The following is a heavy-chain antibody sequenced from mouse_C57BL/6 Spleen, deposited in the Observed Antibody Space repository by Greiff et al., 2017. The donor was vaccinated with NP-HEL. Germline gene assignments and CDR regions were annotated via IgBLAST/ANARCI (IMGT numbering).Heavy chain of an antibody. V-gene: IGHV1-64*01. CDR3: ARGALYYYGSSYSYWYFDV. D-gene: IGHD1-1*01. CDR1: GYTFTSYW. CDR2: IHPNSGST. Sequence: QVQLQQPGAELVKPGASVKLSCKASGYTFTSYWMHWVKQRPGQGLEWIGMIHPNSGSTNYNEKFKSKATLTVDKSSSTAYMQLSSLTSEDSAVYYWARGALYYYGSSYSYWYFDVWGTGTTVTVSS. J-gene: IGHJ1*03.